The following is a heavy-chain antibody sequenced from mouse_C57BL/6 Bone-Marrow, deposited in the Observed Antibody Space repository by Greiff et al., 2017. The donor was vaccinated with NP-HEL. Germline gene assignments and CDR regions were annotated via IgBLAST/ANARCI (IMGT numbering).Heavy chain of an antibody. CDR3: ATVAPAWFAY. CDR1: GYTFTSYG. J-gene: IGHJ3*01. CDR2: IYPRSGNT. Sequence: QVKLVESGAELARPGASVKLSCKASGYTFTSYGISWVKQRTGQGLEWIGEIYPRSGNTYYNEKFKGKATLTADKSSSTAYMELRSLTSEDSAVYFCATVAPAWFAYWGQGTLVTVSA. D-gene: IGHD1-1*01. V-gene: IGHV1-81*01.